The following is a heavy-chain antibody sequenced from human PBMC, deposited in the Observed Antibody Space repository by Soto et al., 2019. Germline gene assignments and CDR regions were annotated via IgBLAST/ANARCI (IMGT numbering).Heavy chain of an antibody. Sequence: LRLSCAASGLRFTHYGMHWVRQSPGKGLEWVATISFDGSRIYYTDSEKGRFAISRDNSNSTLYLQMNSLRAEDTAVYYCAKDRGWEQLVPWFYFDQWGQGTLVTVSS. CDR2: ISFDGSRI. V-gene: IGHV3-30*18. CDR1: GLRFTHYG. D-gene: IGHD6-6*01. J-gene: IGHJ4*02. CDR3: AKDRGWEQLVPWFYFDQ.